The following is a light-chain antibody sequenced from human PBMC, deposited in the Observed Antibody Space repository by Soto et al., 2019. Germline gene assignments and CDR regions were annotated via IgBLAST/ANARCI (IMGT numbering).Light chain of an antibody. CDR1: QTVSDSY. CDR3: QQYGSSPWT. Sequence: ETVLTQSPGSLSLSLGDRATLSCRASQTVSDSYLAWYQQKPVQAPRLLIYGTSSRATGIPDRFSGSGSGTDFTLTINRLEPEDFVIYYCQQYGSSPWTFGQGTKVEIK. CDR2: GTS. V-gene: IGKV3-20*01. J-gene: IGKJ1*01.